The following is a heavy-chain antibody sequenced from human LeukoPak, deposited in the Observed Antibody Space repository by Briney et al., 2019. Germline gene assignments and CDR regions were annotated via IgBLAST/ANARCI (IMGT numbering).Heavy chain of an antibody. CDR2: ISSNGGST. J-gene: IGHJ5*02. V-gene: IGHV3-64*01. D-gene: IGHD1-26*01. CDR1: GFTFSSYA. Sequence: GSLRLSCAASGFTFSSYAMHWVRQAPGKGLEYVSAISSNGGSTYYANSVKGRFTISRDNSKNTLYLQMGSLRAEDMAVYYCARETVGAIVTWDQGTLVTVSS. CDR3: ARETVGAIVT.